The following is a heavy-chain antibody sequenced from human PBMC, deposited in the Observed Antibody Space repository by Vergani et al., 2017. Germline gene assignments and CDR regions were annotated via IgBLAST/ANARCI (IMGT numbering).Heavy chain of an antibody. CDR2: ISWNSNSI. J-gene: IGHJ5*02. CDR3: AKDLGTSSGCGGVDP. V-gene: IGHV3-9*02. Sequence: EVQLEESGGGLVLPGRSLRLSCVASGFTSAGYAMHWVRQAPGKGLEWVAGISWNSNSIGYTDSVKGRFTISRDNDKNSLYLQMNSLGAEDTALYYGAKDLGTSSGCGGVDPWGQGTLVTVSS. CDR1: GFTSAGYA. D-gene: IGHD6-6*01.